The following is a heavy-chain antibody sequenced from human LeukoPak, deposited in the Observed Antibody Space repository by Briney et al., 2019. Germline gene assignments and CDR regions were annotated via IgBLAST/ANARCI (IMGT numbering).Heavy chain of an antibody. V-gene: IGHV1-69*04. J-gene: IGHJ6*02. CDR3: ARDFPMAWRVEYYYGMDV. CDR1: GGTFSSYA. D-gene: IGHD3-10*01. Sequence: SVKVSCKASGGTFSSYAISWVRQAPGQGLEWMGRIIPILGIANYAQKFQGRVTITADKSTSTAYMELSSLRSEDTAVYYCARDFPMAWRVEYYYGMDVWGQGTTVTVSS. CDR2: IIPILGIA.